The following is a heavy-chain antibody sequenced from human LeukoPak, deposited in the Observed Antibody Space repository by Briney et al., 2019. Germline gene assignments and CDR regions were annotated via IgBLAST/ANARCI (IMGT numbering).Heavy chain of an antibody. CDR3: AKDIGSASYYYMDV. CDR1: GFTFDDYA. CDR2: ISWNSGSI. D-gene: IGHD3-10*01. V-gene: IGHV3-9*01. J-gene: IGHJ6*03. Sequence: PGGSLRLSCAASGFTFDDYAMHWVRQAPGKGLEWVSGISWNSGSIGYADSVKGRFTISRDNAKNSLYLQMNSLRAEDTALYYCAKDIGSASYYYMDVWGPGTAVTVSS.